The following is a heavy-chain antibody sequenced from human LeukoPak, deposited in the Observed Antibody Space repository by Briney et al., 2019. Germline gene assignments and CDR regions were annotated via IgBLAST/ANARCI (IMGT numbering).Heavy chain of an antibody. CDR1: GGTFSSYA. CDR2: IIPILGIA. J-gene: IGHJ4*02. V-gene: IGHV1-69*04. Sequence: SVKVSCKASGGTFSSYAISWVRQAPGQGLEWMGRIIPILGIANYAQKFQGRVTITADKSTSTAYMELSSLGSEDTAVYYCARGRSVPSSFDYWGQGTLVTVSS. CDR3: ARGRSVPSSFDY.